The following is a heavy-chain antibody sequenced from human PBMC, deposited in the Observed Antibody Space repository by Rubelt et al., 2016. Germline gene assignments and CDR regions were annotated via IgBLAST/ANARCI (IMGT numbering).Heavy chain of an antibody. CDR3: AKDISPGYSSPLDY. CDR2: ISYDGNNK. D-gene: IGHD5-18*01. Sequence: QVQLVESGGGVVQPGRSLRLSCAASGFTFSSYGMHWVRQAPGKGLEWVAVISYDGNNKYYADSVKGRFTISRENSKNTLYLQMNSLRAEDTAVYYCAKDISPGYSSPLDYWGQGTLVTVSS. CDR1: GFTFSSYG. V-gene: IGHV3-30*18. J-gene: IGHJ4*02.